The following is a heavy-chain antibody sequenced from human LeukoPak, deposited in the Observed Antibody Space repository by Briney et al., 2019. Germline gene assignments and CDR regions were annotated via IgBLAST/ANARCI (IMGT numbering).Heavy chain of an antibody. CDR2: IWYDGSKE. CDR1: GXPFRRYG. D-gene: IGHD2-8*01. Sequence: GGSLRLSCAASGXPFRRYGVLWVRQAPGKGLECLAVIWYDGSKEYYIDSVKGRFTISRDNSRTTLSLQMNSLRAEDTAVYHCARYNGPLDAFDIWGLGTMVTVSS. J-gene: IGHJ3*02. V-gene: IGHV3-33*01. CDR3: ARYNGPLDAFDI.